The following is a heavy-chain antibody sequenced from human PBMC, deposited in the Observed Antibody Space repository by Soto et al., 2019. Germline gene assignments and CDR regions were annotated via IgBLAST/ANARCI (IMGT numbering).Heavy chain of an antibody. J-gene: IGHJ4*02. CDR3: ARQGACSGGSCYSDYFDY. V-gene: IGHV5-51*01. D-gene: IGHD2-15*01. CDR2: IYPGDSDT. Sequence: GESLKISCKGSGYSFTSYWIGWVRQMPGKGLEWMGIIYPGDSDTRYSPSFQGQVTISADKSISTAYLQWSSLKASDTAMYYCARQGACSGGSCYSDYFDYWGQGTLVTVSS. CDR1: GYSFTSYW.